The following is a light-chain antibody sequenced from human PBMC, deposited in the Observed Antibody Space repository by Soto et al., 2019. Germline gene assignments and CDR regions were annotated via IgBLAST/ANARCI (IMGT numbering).Light chain of an antibody. J-gene: IGKJ3*01. CDR2: SAS. Sequence: EVVLMQSPDTLSLSPGERATLSCRASQTISSNYVACYQQKPGQAPRLLIYSASSRATGIPDRFSGSGSGTHFNLTIIRLEPQEFSVYYCQQYGIVFGPGTRVDIK. CDR3: QQYGIV. V-gene: IGKV3-20*01. CDR1: QTISSNY.